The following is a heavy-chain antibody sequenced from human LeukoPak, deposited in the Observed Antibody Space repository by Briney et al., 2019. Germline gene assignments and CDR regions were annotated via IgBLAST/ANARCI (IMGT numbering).Heavy chain of an antibody. D-gene: IGHD3-10*01. Sequence: PGGSLRLSCAASGFTFSSYSMNWVRQAPGKGREWVSSISSSSSYIYYADSVKGRFTISRDNAKNSLYLQMNSLRAEDTAVYYCASNYGSGSYYTSGYWGQGTLVTVSS. CDR2: ISSSSSYI. CDR3: ASNYGSGSYYTSGY. CDR1: GFTFSSYS. J-gene: IGHJ4*02. V-gene: IGHV3-21*01.